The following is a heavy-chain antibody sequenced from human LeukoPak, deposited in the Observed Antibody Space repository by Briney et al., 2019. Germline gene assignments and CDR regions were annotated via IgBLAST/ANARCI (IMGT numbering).Heavy chain of an antibody. CDR3: AKGSSGYDY. CDR1: GFTFDDYA. V-gene: IGHV3-43D*03. D-gene: IGHD3-22*01. CDR2: TNWDGNTT. J-gene: IGHJ4*02. Sequence: GGSLRLSCVASGFTFDDYAMHWVRQAPGKGLEWVCLTNWDGNTTFCADSVKGRFTISRDNSKNTLYLQMNSLRAEDTAVYYCAKGSSGYDYWGRGTLVTVSS.